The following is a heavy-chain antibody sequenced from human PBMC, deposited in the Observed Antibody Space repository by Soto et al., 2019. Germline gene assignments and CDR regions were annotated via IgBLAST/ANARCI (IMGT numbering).Heavy chain of an antibody. D-gene: IGHD3-22*01. J-gene: IGHJ4*02. CDR2: RYDDEST. CDR1: GDSIRNRNYY. V-gene: IGHV4-39*01. CDR3: ARGIYEGSSGDYLDV. Sequence: LQLQESGPGLVKPSETLSLTCTVSGDSIRNRNYYWGWIRQPPGKGLEWIVSRYDDESTFYNPSLKRRVTVSIDTSKKQFSLKMTSVTAADMGVYYCARGIYEGSSGDYLDVWGQGNLVTVSS.